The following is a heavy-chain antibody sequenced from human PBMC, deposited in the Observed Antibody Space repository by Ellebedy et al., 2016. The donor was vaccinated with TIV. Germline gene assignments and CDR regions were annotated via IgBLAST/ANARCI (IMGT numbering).Heavy chain of an antibody. CDR3: AKEIGSGSYRAPLSY. V-gene: IGHV3-30*18. D-gene: IGHD3-10*01. Sequence: GGSLRLSXAASGFTFSSYGMHWVRQAPGKGLEWVAVISYDGSNKYYADSVKGRFTISRDNSKNTLYLQMNSLRAEDTAVYYCAKEIGSGSYRAPLSYWGQGTLVTVSS. CDR2: ISYDGSNK. J-gene: IGHJ4*02. CDR1: GFTFSSYG.